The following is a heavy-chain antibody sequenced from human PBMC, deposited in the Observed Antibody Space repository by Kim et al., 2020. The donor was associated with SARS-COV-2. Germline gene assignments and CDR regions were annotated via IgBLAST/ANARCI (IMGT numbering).Heavy chain of an antibody. CDR1: GYSFTSYW. Sequence: GESLKISCKGSGYSFTSYWIGWVRQMPGKGLEWMGIIYPGDSDTRCSPSFQGQVTISADKSISTAYLQWSSLKASDTAMYYCARTGYSGSYYAYYYYGMDVWGQGTTVTVSS. D-gene: IGHD1-26*01. J-gene: IGHJ6*02. CDR2: IYPGDSDT. CDR3: ARTGYSGSYYAYYYYGMDV. V-gene: IGHV5-51*01.